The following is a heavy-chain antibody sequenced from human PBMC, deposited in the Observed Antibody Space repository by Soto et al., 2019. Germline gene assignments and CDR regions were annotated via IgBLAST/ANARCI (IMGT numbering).Heavy chain of an antibody. CDR3: DRGGNIAVVTASFDY. CDR1: GYTLNTYY. V-gene: IGHV1-46*02. Sequence: ASVKVSCKPSGYTLNTYYLHWVRQAPGQGLEWMGIIHPSGGGSTYAQKFLGRVTMTRDTSTSTVFMELSSLRSADTAVYYCDRGGNIAVVTASFDYWGQGTLVTVSS. J-gene: IGHJ4*02. CDR2: IHPSGGGS. D-gene: IGHD2-21*02.